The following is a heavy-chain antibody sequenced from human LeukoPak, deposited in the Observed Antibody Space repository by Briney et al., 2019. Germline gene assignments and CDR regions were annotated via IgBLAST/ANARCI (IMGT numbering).Heavy chain of an antibody. J-gene: IGHJ4*02. D-gene: IGHD3-22*01. CDR1: GGSISSGGYS. CDR2: IYHSGST. Sequence: SQTLSLTRAVSGGSISSGGYSWSWIRQPPGKGLEWIGYIYHSGSTYYNPSLKSRVTISVDRSKNQFSLKLSSVTAADTAVYYCATQSGYYYDSSGYSPYYFDYWGQGTLVTVSS. CDR3: ATQSGYYYDSSGYSPYYFDY. V-gene: IGHV4-30-2*01.